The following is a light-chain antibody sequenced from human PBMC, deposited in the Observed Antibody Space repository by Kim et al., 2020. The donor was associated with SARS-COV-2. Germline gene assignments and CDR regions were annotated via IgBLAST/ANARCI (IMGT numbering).Light chain of an antibody. J-gene: IGKJ1*01. Sequence: ASVGDRVTITCRANQDIRNDLGWFQQKPGKAPKRLIYAASNLQSGVPSRFSGSGSGTQFTLTISNLQPEDFATYYCLHHNTYPWTFGQGTKVDIK. CDR1: QDIRND. V-gene: IGKV1-17*02. CDR2: AAS. CDR3: LHHNTYPWT.